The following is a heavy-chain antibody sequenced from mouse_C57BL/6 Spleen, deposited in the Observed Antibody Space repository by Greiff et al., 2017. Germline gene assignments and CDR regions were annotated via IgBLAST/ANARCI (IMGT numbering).Heavy chain of an antibody. J-gene: IGHJ2*01. D-gene: IGHD3-1*01. Sequence: EVKLQESGPELVKPGASVKISCKASGYSFTGYYMNWVKQSPEKSLEWIGEINPSTGGTTYNQKFKAKATLTVDKSSSTAYMQLKGLTSEDSAVYYCARSGLYFDDWGKGTTRTVSS. V-gene: IGHV1-42*01. CDR2: INPSTGGT. CDR3: ARSGLYFDD. CDR1: GYSFTGYY.